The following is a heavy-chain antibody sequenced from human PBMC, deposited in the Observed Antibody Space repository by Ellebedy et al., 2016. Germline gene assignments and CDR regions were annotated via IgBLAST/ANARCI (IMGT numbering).Heavy chain of an antibody. Sequence: SETLSLXXAVYGGSFSGYYWSWIRQPPGKGLELIGEINHSGSTNYNPSLKSRVTISVDTSKNQFSLKLSSVTAADTAVYYCARGSRASRFLEWSRHYFDYWGQGTLVTVSS. V-gene: IGHV4-34*01. J-gene: IGHJ4*02. CDR2: INHSGST. D-gene: IGHD3-3*01. CDR1: GGSFSGYY. CDR3: ARGSRASRFLEWSRHYFDY.